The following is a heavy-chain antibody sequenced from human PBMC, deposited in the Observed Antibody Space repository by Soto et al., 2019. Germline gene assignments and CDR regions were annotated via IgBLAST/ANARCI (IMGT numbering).Heavy chain of an antibody. Sequence: GGSLRLSCAASGSSFPNYPMHWVRQTPDNGLEWLAVISHDGVTKNSADSVKGRFSISRDNSRNRLYLDMNSLRTEDTEIYYCVRGGYSSSWERLAPWGQGTLVTVSS. CDR3: VRGGYSSSWERLAP. CDR1: GSSFPNYP. V-gene: IGHV3-30-3*01. CDR2: ISHDGVTK. D-gene: IGHD4-4*01. J-gene: IGHJ5*02.